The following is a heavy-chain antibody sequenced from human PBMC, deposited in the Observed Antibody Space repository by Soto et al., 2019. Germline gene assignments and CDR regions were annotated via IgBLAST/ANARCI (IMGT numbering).Heavy chain of an antibody. Sequence: ASVQVSCKVSGYTLTELSMHWVRQAPGKGLEWMGGFDPEDGETIYALKFQGRVTMTEDTSTDTAYMELSSLRSEDTAVYYCATDLPNYYDSSGYYSAFDIWGQGTMVTVSS. CDR1: GYTLTELS. D-gene: IGHD3-22*01. CDR2: FDPEDGET. J-gene: IGHJ3*02. CDR3: ATDLPNYYDSSGYYSAFDI. V-gene: IGHV1-24*01.